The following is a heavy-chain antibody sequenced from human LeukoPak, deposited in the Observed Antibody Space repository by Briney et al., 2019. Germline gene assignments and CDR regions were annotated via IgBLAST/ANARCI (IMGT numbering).Heavy chain of an antibody. CDR1: GGSISSHY. CDR3: ARGGYYYYYMDV. J-gene: IGHJ6*03. V-gene: IGHV4-59*11. CDR2: IYYSGST. Sequence: SETLSLTCTVSGGSISSHYWSWIRQPPGKGLEWIGYIYYSGSTNYNPSLKSRVTISVDTSKNQFSLKLSSVTAADTVVYYCARGGYYYYYMDVWGKGTTVTVSS.